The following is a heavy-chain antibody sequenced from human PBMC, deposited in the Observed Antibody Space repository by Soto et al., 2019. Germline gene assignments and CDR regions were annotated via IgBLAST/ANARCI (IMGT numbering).Heavy chain of an antibody. J-gene: IGHJ4*02. CDR1: GFTVSSYS. Sequence: RRLYCAASGFTVSSYSMSWVRQAPGKGLEWVSGFRGSGDDGTTYYADSVKGRFTISRDNSKNMLFLQMNSLRAEDTAIYYCAKKVNSGSGSQYFDYWGQGTLVTVSS. CDR2: FRGSGDDGTT. V-gene: IGHV3-23*01. D-gene: IGHD3-10*01. CDR3: AKKVNSGSGSQYFDY.